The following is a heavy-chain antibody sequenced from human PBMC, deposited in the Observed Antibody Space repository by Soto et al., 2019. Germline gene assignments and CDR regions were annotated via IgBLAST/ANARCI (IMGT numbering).Heavy chain of an antibody. CDR2: TTSPTYGGTT. J-gene: IGHJ6*02. V-gene: IGHV3-49*04. CDR3: TRDGDYYGMDV. CDR1: GFESDDYA. Sequence: SLRLSGRFSGFESDDYALTWVRQAPGKGLEWVAFTTSPTYGGTTEYAASVKGRFSISRDDSKSVAYLQMNSLQIEDTAIYFCTRDGDYYGMDVWGQGTTVTVSS.